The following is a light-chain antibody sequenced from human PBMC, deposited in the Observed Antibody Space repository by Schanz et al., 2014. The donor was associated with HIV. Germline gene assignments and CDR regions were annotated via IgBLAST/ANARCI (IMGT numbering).Light chain of an antibody. V-gene: IGLV2-14*03. CDR3: GALSTSDAPV. Sequence: QSALTQPASVSGSPGQSITISCTGTSSDVGGYNYVSWYQQHPGKAPKLMIYDVTNRPSGVPDRFSGSKSDSSASLAITGLQPEDEADYYCGALSTSDAPVFGTGTKLTVL. J-gene: IGLJ1*01. CDR2: DVT. CDR1: SSDVGGYNY.